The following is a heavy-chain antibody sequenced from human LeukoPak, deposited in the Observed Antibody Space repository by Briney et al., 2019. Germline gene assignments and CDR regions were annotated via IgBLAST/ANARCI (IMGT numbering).Heavy chain of an antibody. D-gene: IGHD2-15*01. CDR3: ARRRYCSADICSGGDAFDI. J-gene: IGHJ3*02. Sequence: SETLSLTCTASGGSINNYYWSWIRQPAGKGLEWIGRIYTRGSTNYNPSLKSRVTMSVDTSKNQFSLKLSSVTAADTAVYYCARRRYCSADICSGGDAFDIWGQGTMVSVSS. CDR2: IYTRGST. CDR1: GGSINNYY. V-gene: IGHV4-4*07.